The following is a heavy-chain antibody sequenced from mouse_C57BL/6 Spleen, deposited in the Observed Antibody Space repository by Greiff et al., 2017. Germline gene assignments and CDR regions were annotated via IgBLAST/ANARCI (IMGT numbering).Heavy chain of an antibody. CDR2: LDPEDGET. J-gene: IGHJ2*01. CDR1: GFTINDYY. CDR3: ATLITTVLDY. V-gene: IGHV14-2*01. D-gene: IGHD1-1*01. Sequence: VQLQQSGAELVKPGASVKLSCTASGFTINDYYMHWVKQRTEQGLEWIGRLDPEDGETKYAPKFPGKATITAYTSSNTAYLQISSLTSEDTAVYYCATLITTVLDYWGQGTTLTGSS.